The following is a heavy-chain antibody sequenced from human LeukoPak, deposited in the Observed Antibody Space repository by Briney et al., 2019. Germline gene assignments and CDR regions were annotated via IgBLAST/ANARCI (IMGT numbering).Heavy chain of an antibody. V-gene: IGHV1-2*06. CDR2: INPNSGGT. CDR3: ARVGGYCSGGSCYSNFDY. J-gene: IGHJ4*02. D-gene: IGHD2-15*01. CDR1: GYTFTGYY. Sequence: ASVKVSCKASGYTFTGYYMHWVRQAPGQGLEWMGRINPNSGGTNYAQKFQGRVTMTRDTSISTAYMELSRLRSDDTAVYYCARVGGYCSGGSCYSNFDYWGRGTLVTVSS.